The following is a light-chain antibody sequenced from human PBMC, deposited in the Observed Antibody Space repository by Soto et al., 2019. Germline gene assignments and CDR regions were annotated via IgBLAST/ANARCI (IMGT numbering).Light chain of an antibody. CDR1: SSDVGGYNY. CDR3: SSYTSSNTLV. Sequence: QSALTQPASVSGSPGQSITISCTGTSSDVGGYNYVSWYQQHPGKAPKLMIYEVSNWPSGVSNRFSGSKSGNTASLTISGLQAEDEADYYCSSYTSSNTLVFGGGTQLTVL. J-gene: IGLJ3*02. V-gene: IGLV2-14*01. CDR2: EVS.